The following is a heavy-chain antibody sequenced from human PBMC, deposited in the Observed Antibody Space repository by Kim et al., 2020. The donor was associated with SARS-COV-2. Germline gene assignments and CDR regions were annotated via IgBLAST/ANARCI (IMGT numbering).Heavy chain of an antibody. D-gene: IGHD3-22*01. J-gene: IGHJ4*02. V-gene: IGHV4-59*01. CDR1: GGSIRNYY. Sequence: SETLSLTCTVYGGSIRNYYWSWIRQPPGKGLEWIGYIGHSGTTNYNPSLKSRVTISVDTSKNQFSLKLTSVTAADTAFYYCARGGHYCDTSHDYWGQGTLVTVSS. CDR3: ARGGHYCDTSHDY. CDR2: IGHSGTT.